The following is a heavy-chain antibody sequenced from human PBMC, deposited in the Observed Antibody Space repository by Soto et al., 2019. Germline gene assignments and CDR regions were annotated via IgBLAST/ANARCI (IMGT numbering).Heavy chain of an antibody. V-gene: IGHV1-69*14. D-gene: IGHD5-12*01. CDR3: ARDLGSGYDPGDY. J-gene: IGHJ4*02. CDR1: GDIFSGYS. Sequence: QVQLVQSGAEGKKPGSSVKVSCKTSGDIFSGYSISWVRQAPGQGLEWMGGIIPIFGTTNYAQRFHGRVTITADKSTSTVYMELYSLKSEDTAVYYCARDLGSGYDPGDYWGQGPLVTVSS. CDR2: IIPIFGTT.